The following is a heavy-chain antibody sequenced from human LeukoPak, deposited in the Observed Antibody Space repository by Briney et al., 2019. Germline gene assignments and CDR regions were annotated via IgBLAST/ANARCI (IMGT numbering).Heavy chain of an antibody. CDR2: IRSDGYHT. J-gene: IGHJ4*02. CDR1: GFTFGDYA. Sequence: GGSLRLSCTASGFTFGDYAMSWFRQAPGKGLEWVAFIRSDGYHTYCTDSVKGRFIITRDNFKNTLYLQMNSLRLEDMAVYYCAKPSGSGVDYWGRGTRVTVSS. CDR3: AKPSGSGVDY. V-gene: IGHV3-30*02. D-gene: IGHD1-26*01.